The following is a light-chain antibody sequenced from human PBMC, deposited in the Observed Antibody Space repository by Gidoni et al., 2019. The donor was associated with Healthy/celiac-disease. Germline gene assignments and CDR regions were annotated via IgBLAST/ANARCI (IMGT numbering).Light chain of an antibody. J-gene: IGKJ1*01. CDR3: QQYNSYQGT. CDR1: QSISSW. V-gene: IGKV1-5*01. Sequence: DIQMTQSPSTLSASVGDRFTITCRASQSISSWLAWYQQKPGKAPKLLIYDASSLESGVPSRFSGSGSGTEFTLTISSLQPDDFATYYCQQYNSYQGTFGQGTKVEIK. CDR2: DAS.